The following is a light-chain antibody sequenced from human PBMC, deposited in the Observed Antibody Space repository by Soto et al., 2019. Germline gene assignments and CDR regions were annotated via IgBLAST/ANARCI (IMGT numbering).Light chain of an antibody. V-gene: IGKV3-20*01. CDR3: QQYGGSPT. Sequence: EIVMTQSPATLSVSPGEIATLSFRASQSVSSYLAWYQQKPGQAPRLLISGASSRATGIPERFSGSGTGTDFTLTISRLDPEDFAVYSCQQYGGSPTFGQGTKVDIK. J-gene: IGKJ1*01. CDR1: QSVSSY. CDR2: GAS.